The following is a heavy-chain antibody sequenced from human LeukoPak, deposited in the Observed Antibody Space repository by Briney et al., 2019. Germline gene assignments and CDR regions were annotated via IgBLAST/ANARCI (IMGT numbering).Heavy chain of an antibody. Sequence: GGSLRLSCAASGFTFSSYAMHWVRQAPGKGLEYVSAISSNGGSTYYAYSAKGRFTISRDNSKNTLYLQMGSLRAEDMAVYYCARAESYYYGMDVWGQGTTVTVSS. CDR3: ARAESYYYGMDV. J-gene: IGHJ6*02. V-gene: IGHV3-64*01. CDR2: ISSNGGST. CDR1: GFTFSSYA.